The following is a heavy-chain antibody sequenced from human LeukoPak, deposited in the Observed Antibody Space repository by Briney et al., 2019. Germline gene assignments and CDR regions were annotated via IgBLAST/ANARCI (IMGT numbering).Heavy chain of an antibody. CDR3: AKDKESNAYDH. Sequence: GGSLRLSCAASGFTFSYYGMHWVRQAPGKGLEWVALISYDGSYKYYADSVKGRVTISRDNSKNTLSLQMNSLRAEDTAVYYCAKDKESNAYDHLGQGTLVTVSS. D-gene: IGHD3-10*01. V-gene: IGHV3-30*18. J-gene: IGHJ4*02. CDR1: GFTFSYYG. CDR2: ISYDGSYK.